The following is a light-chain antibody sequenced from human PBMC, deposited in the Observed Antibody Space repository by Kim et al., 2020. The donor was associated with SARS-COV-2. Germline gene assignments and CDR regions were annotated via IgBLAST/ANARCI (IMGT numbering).Light chain of an antibody. CDR1: QSVDIS. V-gene: IGKV3-11*01. Sequence: LSRGERAPLSCRASQSVDISLAWYQQKPGQAPRLLVYDASNRATGIPARFSGSGSGTDFTLTISSLEPEDFAVYYCQQRSIWPPGSFGQGTKLEI. CDR3: QQRSIWPPGS. CDR2: DAS. J-gene: IGKJ2*04.